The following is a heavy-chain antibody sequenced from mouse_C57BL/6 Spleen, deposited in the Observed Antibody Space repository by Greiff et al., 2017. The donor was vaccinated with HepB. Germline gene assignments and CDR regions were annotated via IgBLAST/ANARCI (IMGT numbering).Heavy chain of an antibody. J-gene: IGHJ3*01. D-gene: IGHD2-10*02. CDR3: TRSGMVQAWFAY. Sequence: VQLQQSGAELVRPGASVTLSCKASGYTFTDYEMHWVKQTPVHGLEWIGAIDPETGGTAYNQKFKGKAILTADKSSSTAYMELRSLTSEDSAVYYCTRSGMVQAWFAYWGQGTLVTVSA. V-gene: IGHV1-15*01. CDR2: IDPETGGT. CDR1: GYTFTDYE.